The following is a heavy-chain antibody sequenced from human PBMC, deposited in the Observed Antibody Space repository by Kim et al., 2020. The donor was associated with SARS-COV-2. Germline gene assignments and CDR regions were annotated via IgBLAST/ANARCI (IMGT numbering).Heavy chain of an antibody. D-gene: IGHD3-10*01. V-gene: IGHV4-30-2*01. CDR1: GGSISDFS. J-gene: IGHJ4*02. CDR3: TRDVAYGRLDN. Sequence: SETLSLTCAVSGGSISDFSWSWIRQPPGEGLEWIGYIYDTGRAFYNPSLKSRVTMSVDRTMNQFSLTLHSVTAADTAVYYCTRDVAYGRLDNWGQGTLVT. CDR2: IYDTGRA.